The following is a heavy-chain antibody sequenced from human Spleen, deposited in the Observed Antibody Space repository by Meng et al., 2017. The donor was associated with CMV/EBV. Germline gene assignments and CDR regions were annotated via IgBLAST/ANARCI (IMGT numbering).Heavy chain of an antibody. J-gene: IGHJ4*02. V-gene: IGHV3-7*01. CDR1: GFTFSRYW. Sequence: GESLKISCAASGFTFSRYWMSWVRQAPGKGLEWVANIKQDGSEKYYVDSVKGRFTISRDNAKNSFFLQMNGLRVEDTAVYYCAVGVGAYFEYLGQGTLVTVSS. CDR2: IKQDGSEK. D-gene: IGHD1-26*01. CDR3: AVGVGAYFEY.